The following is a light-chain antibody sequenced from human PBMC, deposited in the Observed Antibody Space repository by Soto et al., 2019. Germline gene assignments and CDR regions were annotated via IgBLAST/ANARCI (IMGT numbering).Light chain of an antibody. CDR3: QQYNSYSWT. V-gene: IGKV1-5*01. CDR2: DAS. CDR1: QSISSW. Sequence: DIQMTQYPSTLSASVGDRVTITCRASQSISSWLAWYQQKPGKAPKLLIYDASSLESGVPSRFSGSGSGTEFTLTISSLQPHDFATYYCQQYNSYSWTFGQGTKVEIK. J-gene: IGKJ1*01.